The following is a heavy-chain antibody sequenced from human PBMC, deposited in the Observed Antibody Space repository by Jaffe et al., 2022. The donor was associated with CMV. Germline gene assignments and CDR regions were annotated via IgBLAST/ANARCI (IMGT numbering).Heavy chain of an antibody. Sequence: QVQLVQSGAEVKKPGSSVKVSCKASGGSFSSHAISWVRQAPGQGLEWMGRIMPMVEMTNYAQKFQGRVTITADKSTNTAYMELTSLTFEDTAVYFCARDRRQSFDIWRSPGPRHYYYMDVWGIGTTVSVSS. CDR1: GGSFSSHA. CDR2: IMPMVEMT. J-gene: IGHJ6*03. D-gene: IGHD3-3*01. V-gene: IGHV1-69*09. CDR3: ARDRRQSFDIWRSPGPRHYYYMDV.